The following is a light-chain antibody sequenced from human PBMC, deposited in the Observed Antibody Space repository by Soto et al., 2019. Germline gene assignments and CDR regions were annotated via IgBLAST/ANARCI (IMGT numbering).Light chain of an antibody. J-gene: IGKJ2*01. CDR2: DAS. Sequence: DIQMTQSPSSLSASVGDSVTISCQASQDINNFLNWYQQKPGKPPQLLIYDASTLEKGVPSRFSGAGSGADFSFTISNLQPEDSATYYCQQANSFPYTFGQGTKLEIK. CDR3: QQANSFPYT. V-gene: IGKV1-33*01. CDR1: QDINNF.